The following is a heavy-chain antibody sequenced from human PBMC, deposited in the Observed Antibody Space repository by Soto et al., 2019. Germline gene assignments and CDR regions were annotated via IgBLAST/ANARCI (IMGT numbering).Heavy chain of an antibody. V-gene: IGHV1-46*01. J-gene: IGHJ4*02. CDR3: ARAHWAYCGGDCYSFDY. CDR1: GYTFTSYY. Sequence: VKVSCKASGYTFTSYYMHWVRQAPGQGLEWMGIINPSGGSTSYAQKFQGRVTMTRDTSTSTVYMELSSLRSEDTAVYYCARAHWAYCGGDCYSFDYWGQGTLVTVSS. CDR2: INPSGGST. D-gene: IGHD2-21*02.